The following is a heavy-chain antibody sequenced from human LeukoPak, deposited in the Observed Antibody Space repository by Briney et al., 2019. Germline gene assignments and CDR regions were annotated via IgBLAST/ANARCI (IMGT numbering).Heavy chain of an antibody. D-gene: IGHD6-6*01. J-gene: IGHJ4*02. CDR2: IYYSGST. CDR1: GGSISSYY. Sequence: SETPSLTCTVSGGSISSYYWSWIRQPPGKGLEWIGYIYYSGSTNYNPSLKSRVTISVDTSKNQFSLKLSSVTAADTAVYYCAREYSSSGFDYWGQGTLVTVSS. CDR3: AREYSSSGFDY. V-gene: IGHV4-59*01.